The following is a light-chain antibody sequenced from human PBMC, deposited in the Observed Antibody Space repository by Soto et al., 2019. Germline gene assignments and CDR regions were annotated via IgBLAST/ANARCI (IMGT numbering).Light chain of an antibody. J-gene: IGLJ3*02. V-gene: IGLV2-8*01. CDR2: EVS. Sequence: QSALTQPPSASGSPGQSVTISCTGTSSDVGGNNDASWYQQHPGKAPKLMIDEVSNRPSGVPDRFSGSKSVTTASLTPSGLQAEDEADYYCSSYAGSSIGVFGGGTKLTVL. CDR1: SSDVGGNND. CDR3: SSYAGSSIGV.